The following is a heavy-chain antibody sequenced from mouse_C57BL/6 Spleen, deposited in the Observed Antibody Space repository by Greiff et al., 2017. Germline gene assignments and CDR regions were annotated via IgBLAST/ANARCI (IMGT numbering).Heavy chain of an antibody. CDR2: IYPGSGNT. D-gene: IGHD2-4*01. Sequence: VQLQQSGPELVKPGASVKISCKASGYSFTSYYIHWVKQRPGQGLEWIGWIYPGSGNTKYNEKFKGKATLTADTSSSTAYMQLSSLTSEDSAVYYCARSGYDYPDYWGQGTTLTVSS. CDR1: GYSFTSYY. V-gene: IGHV1-66*01. J-gene: IGHJ2*01. CDR3: ARSGYDYPDY.